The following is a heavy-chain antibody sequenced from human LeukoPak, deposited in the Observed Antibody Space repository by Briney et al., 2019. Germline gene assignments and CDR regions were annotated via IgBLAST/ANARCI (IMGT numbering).Heavy chain of an antibody. CDR3: ARGTCRIGEAGTNWFDP. Sequence: SGGSLRLSCAASGFTFSSYEMNWVRQAPGKGLEWVSYISSSGSKKYYADSVKGRFTISRDNAKNSLYVQMNSLRAEDTAVYYCARGTCRIGEAGTNWFDPWGQGTLVTVSS. D-gene: IGHD6-13*01. CDR1: GFTFSSYE. V-gene: IGHV3-48*03. CDR2: ISSSGSKK. J-gene: IGHJ5*02.